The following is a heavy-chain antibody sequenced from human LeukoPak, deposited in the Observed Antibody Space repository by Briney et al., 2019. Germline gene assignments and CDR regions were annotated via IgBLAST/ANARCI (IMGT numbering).Heavy chain of an antibody. D-gene: IGHD3-22*01. Sequence: ASVKVSCKASGYTFTSYGISWVRQAPGQGLEWMGWISAYNGNTNYAQKLQGRVTMTTDTSTSIAYMELRSLRSDDTAVYYCARASGYYDSSGYYPDAFDIWGQGTMVTVSS. CDR3: ARASGYYDSSGYYPDAFDI. CDR2: ISAYNGNT. V-gene: IGHV1-18*01. J-gene: IGHJ3*02. CDR1: GYTFTSYG.